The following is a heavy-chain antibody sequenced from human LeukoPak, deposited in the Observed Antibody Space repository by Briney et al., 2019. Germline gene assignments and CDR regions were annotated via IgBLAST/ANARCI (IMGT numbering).Heavy chain of an antibody. D-gene: IGHD6-19*01. CDR2: INAGNGNT. J-gene: IGHJ4*02. V-gene: IGHV1-3*01. Sequence: ASVKVSCKAAGDTFTSYAMHWVGQAPGQRREWMGWINAGNGNTKYSQKFQGRVTITRDTSASTAYMELSSLRSEDTAVYYCARGSGWYDYWGQGTLVTVSS. CDR1: GDTFTSYA. CDR3: ARGSGWYDY.